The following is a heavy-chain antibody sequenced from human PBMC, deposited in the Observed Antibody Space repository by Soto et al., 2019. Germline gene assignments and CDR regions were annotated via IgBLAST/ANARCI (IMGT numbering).Heavy chain of an antibody. J-gene: IGHJ5*02. CDR2: IYHSGST. CDR3: PRVPDR. D-gene: IGHD2-2*01. Sequence: PSETLSLACTVSGGSISSGDYYWSWIRQPPGKGQEWIGYIYHSGSTYYNPSLKSRVTISVDRSKNQFSLNLSSVTAADTAVYYCPRVPDRWGQGTLVTVSS. CDR1: GGSISSGDYY. V-gene: IGHV4-30-2*01.